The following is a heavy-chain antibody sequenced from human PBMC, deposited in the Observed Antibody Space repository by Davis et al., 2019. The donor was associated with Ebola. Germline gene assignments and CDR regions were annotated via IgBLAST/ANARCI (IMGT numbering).Heavy chain of an antibody. J-gene: IGHJ4*02. CDR1: GFTFSSYA. CDR3: ARDPLGIPRGWHPKT. CDR2: ISGSGGST. V-gene: IGHV3-23*01. Sequence: PGGSLRLSCAASGFTFSSYAMSWVRQAPGKGLEWVSAISGSGGSTYYADSVKGRFTISRDNSKNTLYLQMNSLRAEDTAVYYCARDPLGIPRGWHPKTWGQGTLVTVSS. D-gene: IGHD3-10*01.